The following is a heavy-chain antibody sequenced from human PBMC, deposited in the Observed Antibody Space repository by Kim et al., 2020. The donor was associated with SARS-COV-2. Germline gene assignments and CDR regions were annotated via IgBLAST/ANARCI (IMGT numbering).Heavy chain of an antibody. CDR3: ARQTLKQWLTGGAFDI. D-gene: IGHD6-19*01. V-gene: IGHV4-39*01. CDR1: GGSISSSSYY. J-gene: IGHJ3*02. Sequence: SETLSLTCTVSGGSISSSSYYWGWIRQPPGKGLEWIGSIYYSGSTYYNPSLKSRVTISVDTSKNQFSLKLSSVTAADTAVYYCARQTLKQWLTGGAFDIWCQGTMVTVSS. CDR2: IYYSGST.